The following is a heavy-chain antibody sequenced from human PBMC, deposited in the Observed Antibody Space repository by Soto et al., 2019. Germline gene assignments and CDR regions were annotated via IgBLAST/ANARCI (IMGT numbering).Heavy chain of an antibody. CDR2: IYYSGST. D-gene: IGHD3-10*01. CDR1: GGSISSYY. Sequence: SETLSLTCTVSGGSISSYYWSWIRQPPGKGLEWIGYIYYSGSTNYNPSLKSRVTISVDTSKNQFSLKLSSVTAADTAVYYCARRRITMVRGVIIEGWFDPWGQGTLVTVSS. V-gene: IGHV4-59*01. CDR3: ARRRITMVRGVIIEGWFDP. J-gene: IGHJ5*02.